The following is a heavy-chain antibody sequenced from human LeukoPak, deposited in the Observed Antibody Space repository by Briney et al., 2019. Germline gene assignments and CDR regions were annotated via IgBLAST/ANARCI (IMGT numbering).Heavy chain of an antibody. CDR2: ISAYNGNT. V-gene: IGHV1-18*01. J-gene: IGHJ4*02. Sequence: ASVKVSCKVSGYTLTELSMHWVRQAPGQGLEWMGWISAYNGNTNYAQKLQGRVTMTTDTSTSTAYMELRSLRSDDTAVYYCARAPLNYDFWSGYYIYWGQGTLVTVSS. CDR3: ARAPLNYDFWSGYYIY. D-gene: IGHD3-3*01. CDR1: GYTLTELS.